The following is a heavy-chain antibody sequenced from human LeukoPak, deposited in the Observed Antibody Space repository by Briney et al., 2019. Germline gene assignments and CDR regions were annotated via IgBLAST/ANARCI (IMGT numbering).Heavy chain of an antibody. D-gene: IGHD6-25*01. CDR3: AKDRGSQMYYFDY. CDR1: GFTFDDYA. V-gene: IGHV3-9*01. Sequence: GRSLRLSCAAPGFTFDDYAMHWVRQAPVHRLEWVSGIRWNTGSIGHAHSVNGQFTNSRDNAKNSLYLQMYSLRTEDTALSYCAKDRGSQMYYFDYWGQGTLVTVSS. J-gene: IGHJ4*02. CDR2: IRWNTGSI.